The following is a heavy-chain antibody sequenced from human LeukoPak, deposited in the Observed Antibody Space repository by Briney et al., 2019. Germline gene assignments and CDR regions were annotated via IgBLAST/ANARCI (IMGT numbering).Heavy chain of an antibody. CDR3: ARVGDGYRRSP. D-gene: IGHD5-24*01. Sequence: KPSETLSLTCSVSDGSINSYYWNWIRRPPGKGLEWIGYIYYNGNTNYSPSLKSRVTMSVDTSKNQFSLKLSSVTAADTAVYYCARVGDGYRRSPWGQGTLVSVSS. CDR1: DGSINSYY. CDR2: IYYNGNT. J-gene: IGHJ5*02. V-gene: IGHV4-59*12.